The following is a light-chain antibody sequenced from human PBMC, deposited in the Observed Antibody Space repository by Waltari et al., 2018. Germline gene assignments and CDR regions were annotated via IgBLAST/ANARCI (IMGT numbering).Light chain of an antibody. CDR2: QAS. CDR3: QQANSFTRT. V-gene: IGKV1-12*01. CDR1: QDVKYW. Sequence: DIQMTQSPSSVSASVGDRVPITCRASQDVKYWLAWYQQRPGKAPKLLIFQASSLESGVPARFSGSGSGTEFNLTISSLQPEDCAPDFCQQANSFTRTFGQGTKVEI. J-gene: IGKJ1*01.